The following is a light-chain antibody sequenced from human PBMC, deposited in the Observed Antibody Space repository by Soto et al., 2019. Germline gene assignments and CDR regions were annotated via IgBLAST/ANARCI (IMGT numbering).Light chain of an antibody. CDR1: SGDVGAYKY. J-gene: IGLJ3*02. CDR2: EVS. V-gene: IGLV2-14*01. CDR3: SSYSVSSTWV. Sequence: QSALTQPASVSGSPGQSITISCTGTSGDVGAYKYVSWYQQHPGKAPKLMIYEVSNRPSGVSNRFSGTKSGNTASLTISGLQAEDEADYYCSSYSVSSTWVFGGGTKVTVL.